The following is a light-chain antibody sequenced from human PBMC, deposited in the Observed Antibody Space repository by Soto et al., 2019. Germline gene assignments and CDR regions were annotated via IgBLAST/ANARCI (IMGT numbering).Light chain of an antibody. J-gene: IGLJ2*01. CDR1: SSDVCHADR. V-gene: IGLV2-18*02. Sequence: QSALTQPPSVSGSPGQSVTISCSGTSSDVCHADRVSWYQQPPGTAPKLMIYEVNNRPSGVPDRFSGSKSGNTASLTISGLQHEDEADYYCTSTKSTKYLVILFGGVTKLTVL. CDR2: EVN. CDR3: TSTKSTKYLVIL.